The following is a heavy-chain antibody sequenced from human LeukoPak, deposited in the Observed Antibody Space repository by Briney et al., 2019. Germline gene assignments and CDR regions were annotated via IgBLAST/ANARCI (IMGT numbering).Heavy chain of an antibody. V-gene: IGHV5-51*01. D-gene: IGHD2-15*01. CDR3: ARHSEGYCSGGSCPTDAFDI. CDR1: GYSFTSYW. CDR2: IYPGDSDT. J-gene: IGHJ3*02. Sequence: GESLKISCKGSGYSFTSYWIGWVCQMPGKGLEWMGIIYPGDSDTRYSPSFQGQVTISADKSISTAYLQWSSLKASDTAMYYCARHSEGYCSGGSCPTDAFDIWGQGTMVTVSS.